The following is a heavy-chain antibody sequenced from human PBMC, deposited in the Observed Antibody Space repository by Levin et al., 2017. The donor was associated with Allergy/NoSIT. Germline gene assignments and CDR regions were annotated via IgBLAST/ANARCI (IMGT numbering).Heavy chain of an antibody. CDR3: ARGNYWAFDY. CDR2: IKQDGSEK. D-gene: IGHD4-11*01. V-gene: IGHV3-7*01. CDR1: GFTFSSYW. J-gene: IGHJ4*02. Sequence: GASVKVSCAASGFTFSSYWMSWVRQAPGKGLEWVANIKQDGSEKYYVDSVKGRFTISRDNAKNSVYLQLNSLRAEDTAVYYCARGNYWAFDYWGQGTLVTVSS.